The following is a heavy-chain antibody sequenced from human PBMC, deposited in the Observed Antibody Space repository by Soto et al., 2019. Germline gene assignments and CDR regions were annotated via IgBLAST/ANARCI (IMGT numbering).Heavy chain of an antibody. D-gene: IGHD1-1*01. V-gene: IGHV4-34*01. J-gene: IGHJ4*02. CDR2: INHSGST. CDR1: GGSFSGYY. Sequence: SETLSLTCAVYGGSFSGYYWSWIRQPPGKGLEWIGEINHSGSTNYNPSLKSRVTISVDTSKNQFSLKLSSVTAADTAVYYCARGLGTVDYWGQGTLVTVSS. CDR3: ARGLGTVDY.